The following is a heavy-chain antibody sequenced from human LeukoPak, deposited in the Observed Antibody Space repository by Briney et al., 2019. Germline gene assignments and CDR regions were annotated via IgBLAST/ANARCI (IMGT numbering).Heavy chain of an antibody. CDR1: GGSTSSYY. V-gene: IGHV4-59*08. J-gene: IGHJ4*02. D-gene: IGHD3-16*02. CDR2: IYYSGST. CDR3: ARYGGYRQPPVDY. Sequence: PSQTLSLTCTVSGGSTSSYYRSWIRQPPGKGLEWIGCIYYSGSTNSNPSLKSRVTISVDTSKNQFSLKLSSVTAADTAVYYCARYGGYRQPPVDYWGQGTLVTVSS.